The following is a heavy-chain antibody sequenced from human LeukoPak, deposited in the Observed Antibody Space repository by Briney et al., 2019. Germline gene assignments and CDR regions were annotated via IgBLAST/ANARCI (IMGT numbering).Heavy chain of an antibody. CDR1: GFTFSSYW. D-gene: IGHD4-17*01. V-gene: IGHV3-48*04. Sequence: GGSLRLSCAASGFTFSSYWMSWVRQAPGKGLEWLSHISTSGSSIHYADSVKGRFTISRDNAKNSLYLQMNSLRVEDTAVYYCARDATTELGTVYMDVWGKGTTVTISS. CDR3: ARDATTELGTVYMDV. J-gene: IGHJ6*03. CDR2: ISTSGSSI.